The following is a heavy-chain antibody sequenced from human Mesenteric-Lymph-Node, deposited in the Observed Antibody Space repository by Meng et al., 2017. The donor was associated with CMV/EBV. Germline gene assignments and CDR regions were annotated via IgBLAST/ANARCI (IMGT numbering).Heavy chain of an antibody. CDR3: ARRNYDFWSGYSNYFDS. V-gene: IGHV1-8*01. D-gene: IGHD3-3*01. Sequence: ASVKVSCKASGYAFTGYDIHWVRQATGQGLEWMGWIHPNSGNTAYAQKFQGRVTMTRNTSISTAYMELSSLTSEDTAVYYCARRNYDFWSGYSNYFDSWGLGTLVTVS. J-gene: IGHJ4*02. CDR1: GYAFTGYD. CDR2: IHPNSGNT.